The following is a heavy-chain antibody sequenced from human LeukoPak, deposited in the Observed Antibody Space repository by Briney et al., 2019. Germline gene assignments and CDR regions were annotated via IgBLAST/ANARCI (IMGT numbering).Heavy chain of an antibody. V-gene: IGHV4-34*01. Sequence: SETLSVTCAVYGGSFSGYSWSWIRQSPGKGLEWIADIIHSGSTNYNSSLKSRVTISLDTSKNQFSLNLTSVTAADTAVYYCARGLTELGTAYYYYMDVWGKGTTVILSS. CDR1: GGSFSGYS. J-gene: IGHJ6*03. CDR3: ARGLTELGTAYYYYMDV. D-gene: IGHD7-27*01. CDR2: IIHSGST.